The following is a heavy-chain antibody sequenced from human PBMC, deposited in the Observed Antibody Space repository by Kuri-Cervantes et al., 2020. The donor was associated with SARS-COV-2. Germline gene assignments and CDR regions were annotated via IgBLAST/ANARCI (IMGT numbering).Heavy chain of an antibody. J-gene: IGHJ6*02. D-gene: IGHD2-2*01. Sequence: GGSLRLSCAASGFSFSDHYMDWVRQAPGKGLEWVGRIRNEVNSYTTEYAASVKGRFTISRADSQNSLFLQMISLKTEDTAVYYCSACGSTDCYNYYYYGLDVWGQGTTVTVSS. CDR2: IRNEVNSYTT. CDR1: GFSFSDHY. CDR3: SACGSTDCYNYYYYGLDV. V-gene: IGHV3-72*01.